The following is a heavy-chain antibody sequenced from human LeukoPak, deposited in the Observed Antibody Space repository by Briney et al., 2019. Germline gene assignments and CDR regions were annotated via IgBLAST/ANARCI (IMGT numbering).Heavy chain of an antibody. CDR1: GGSISSYY. V-gene: IGHV4-4*09. D-gene: IGHD3-9*01. CDR3: AKTMYYDILTGYRRSYYYYMDV. Sequence: PSETLSLTCTVSGGSISSYYWSWIRQPPGKGLEWIGYIYPSGSTNYNPSLESRVTISVDTSRNQFSLKLRSVTAADTAVYYCAKTMYYDILTGYRRSYYYYMDVWGKGTTVTVSS. J-gene: IGHJ6*03. CDR2: IYPSGST.